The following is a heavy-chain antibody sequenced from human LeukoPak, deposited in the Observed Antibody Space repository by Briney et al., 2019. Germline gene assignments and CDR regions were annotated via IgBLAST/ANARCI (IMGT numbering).Heavy chain of an antibody. CDR3: AKDPYYDFWSGYVYFDY. Sequence: PGGSLRLSCAASGFTFSSYAMSWVRQAPGKGLEWVSAISGSGGSTYYADSVKGRFTISRDNSKNTLYLQMNSLRAEDTAVYYCAKDPYYDFWSGYVYFDYWGQGTLVTVSP. D-gene: IGHD3-3*01. CDR2: ISGSGGST. V-gene: IGHV3-23*01. J-gene: IGHJ4*02. CDR1: GFTFSSYA.